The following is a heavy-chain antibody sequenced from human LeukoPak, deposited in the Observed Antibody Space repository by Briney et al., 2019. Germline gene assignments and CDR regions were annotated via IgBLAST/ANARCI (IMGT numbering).Heavy chain of an antibody. D-gene: IGHD3-22*01. CDR2: IYYSGST. V-gene: IGHV4-59*01. Sequence: SETLSLTCTVSGGSFSTYYWSWIRQPPGKGLEWIGFIYYSGSTNYNPSLKTRVTISVDTSKNQFSLKLSSVTAAHTAVYYCAREFYYDSSGYFFNWGQGSLVTVSS. CDR3: AREFYYDSSGYFFN. J-gene: IGHJ4*02. CDR1: GGSFSTYY.